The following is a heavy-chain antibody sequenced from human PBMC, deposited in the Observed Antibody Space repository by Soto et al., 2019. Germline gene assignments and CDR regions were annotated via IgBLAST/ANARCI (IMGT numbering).Heavy chain of an antibody. CDR3: ALYYDILTGYYRFDY. CDR2: IYYSGST. D-gene: IGHD3-9*01. J-gene: IGHJ4*02. CDR1: GGAINSGGYY. Sequence: HLQESGPGLVKPSQTLSLSCTVSGGAINSGGYYWSWIRQHPGKGLEWIGNIYYSGSTYYNPSLKSRVIISVDTSKNQFSLKLSSVTAADTAVYYCALYYDILTGYYRFDYWGQGTLVTVSS. V-gene: IGHV4-31*03.